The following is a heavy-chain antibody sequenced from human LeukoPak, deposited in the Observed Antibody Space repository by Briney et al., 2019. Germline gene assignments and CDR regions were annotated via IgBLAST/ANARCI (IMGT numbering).Heavy chain of an antibody. CDR2: ISSSGSTI. CDR1: GFTFSSYE. CDR3: SRAVRTHPPADY. J-gene: IGHJ4*02. Sequence: GGSLRLSCAASGFTFSSYEMNWVRQAPGKGLEWLSYISSSGSTIYYADSVKGRFTISRDNAKNSLYLQMNSLRADDTAVYYCSRAVRTHPPADYWGPGTQVTVSS. D-gene: IGHD3-22*01. V-gene: IGHV3-48*03.